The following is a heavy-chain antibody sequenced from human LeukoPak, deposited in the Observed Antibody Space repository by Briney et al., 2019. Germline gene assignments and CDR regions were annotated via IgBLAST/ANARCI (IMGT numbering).Heavy chain of an antibody. J-gene: IGHJ3*02. CDR2: INAGNGNT. CDR1: GYTFTDYF. D-gene: IGHD6-19*01. Sequence: ASVKVSCKASGYTFTDYFMNWMRQAPGQRLEWMGWINAGNGNTKYSQKLQGRVTITRDTSSSTAYMQLSSLRSEDTAVYYCASRGRAVAGLYDAFDIWGQGTMVTVSS. V-gene: IGHV1/OR15-3*01. CDR3: ASRGRAVAGLYDAFDI.